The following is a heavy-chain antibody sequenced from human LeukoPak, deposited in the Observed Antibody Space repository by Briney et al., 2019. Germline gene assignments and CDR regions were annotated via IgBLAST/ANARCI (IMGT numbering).Heavy chain of an antibody. Sequence: PSETLSLTCAVYGGSFSGYYWSWIRQPPGKGLEWIGEINHSGSTNYNPSLKSRVTISVDTSKNQFSLKLSSVTAADTAVYYCARHSVGSGWSVDYWGQGTLVTVSS. V-gene: IGHV4-34*01. D-gene: IGHD6-19*01. CDR2: INHSGST. J-gene: IGHJ4*02. CDR1: GGSFSGYY. CDR3: ARHSVGSGWSVDY.